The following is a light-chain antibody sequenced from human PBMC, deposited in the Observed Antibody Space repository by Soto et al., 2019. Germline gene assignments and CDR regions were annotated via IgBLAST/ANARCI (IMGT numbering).Light chain of an antibody. CDR1: QSISSW. CDR2: DAS. CDR3: QQYNSYSPA. J-gene: IGKJ1*01. V-gene: IGKV1-5*01. Sequence: DIQMTQSPSTLSASVGDRVTITCRASQSISSWLAWYPQKPGKAPKLLIYDASSLESGVPSRFSCSGSGTEFTLTIRSLQPDDFAAYYCQQYNSYSPALGQGTKVVIK.